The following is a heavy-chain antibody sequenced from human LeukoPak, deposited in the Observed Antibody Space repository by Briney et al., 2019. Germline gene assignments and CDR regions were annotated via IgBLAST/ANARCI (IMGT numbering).Heavy chain of an antibody. CDR3: ARVITIFGVEPAYYYYMDV. CDR1: GYTFTGNY. J-gene: IGHJ6*03. CDR2: INPNSGGT. D-gene: IGHD3-3*01. V-gene: IGHV1-2*02. Sequence: GASVKVSCKASGYTFTGNYMHWVRQAPGQGLEWMGWINPNSGGTNYVQKFQGRVTMTRDTSISTAYMELSRLRSDDTAVYYCARVITIFGVEPAYYYYMDVWGKGTTVTVSS.